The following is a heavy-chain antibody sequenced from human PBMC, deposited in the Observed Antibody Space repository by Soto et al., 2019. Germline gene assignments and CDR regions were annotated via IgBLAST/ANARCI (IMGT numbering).Heavy chain of an antibody. J-gene: IGHJ4*02. D-gene: IGHD3-22*01. CDR2: INHSGST. CDR1: GGSFSGYY. CDR3: ARVRPRAYYYDSSGYPIFDY. Sequence: QVQLQQWGAGLLKPSETLSLTCAVYGGSFSGYYWSWIRQPPGKGLEWIGEINHSGSTNYNPSLKSRGTISVDTSKNQFSLKLSYVTAADTAVYYCARVRPRAYYYDSSGYPIFDYWGQGTLVTVSS. V-gene: IGHV4-34*01.